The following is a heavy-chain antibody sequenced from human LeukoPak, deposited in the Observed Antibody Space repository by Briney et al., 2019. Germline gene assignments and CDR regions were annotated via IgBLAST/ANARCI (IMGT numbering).Heavy chain of an antibody. CDR1: GFTFSSSG. D-gene: IGHD4-11*01. CDR2: ISYDGRSK. J-gene: IGHJ6*02. Sequence: GRSLRLSCAASGFTFSSSGMHWVRQAPGKGLEWVAVISYDGRSKYYGDSVKGRFTIPRDNSKNTLYLQMNSLRAEDSAVYYCAKDLGYYSSYYYGMDVWGQGTTVTVSS. CDR3: AKDLGYYSSYYYGMDV. V-gene: IGHV3-30*18.